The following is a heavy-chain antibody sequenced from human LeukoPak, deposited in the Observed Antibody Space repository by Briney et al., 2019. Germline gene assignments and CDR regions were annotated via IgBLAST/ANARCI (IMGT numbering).Heavy chain of an antibody. D-gene: IGHD6-19*01. Sequence: PGGSLRLSCAASEFTFSSYAMSWVRQAPGKGLEWASAISGSGGSTYYADSVKGRFTISRDNSKNTLYLQMNSLRAEDTAVYYCAKDPVYSSGWYDYWGRGTLVTVSS. CDR2: ISGSGGST. CDR3: AKDPVYSSGWYDY. CDR1: EFTFSSYA. V-gene: IGHV3-23*01. J-gene: IGHJ4*02.